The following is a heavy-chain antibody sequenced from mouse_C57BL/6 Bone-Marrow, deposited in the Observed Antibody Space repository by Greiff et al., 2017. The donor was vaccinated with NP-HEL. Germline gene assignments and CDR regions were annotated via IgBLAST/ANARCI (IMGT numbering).Heavy chain of an antibody. CDR1: GFNFKDYY. V-gene: IGHV14-2*01. CDR2: IDPEDGET. Sequence: EVKLQESGAELVKPGASVKLSCTASGFNFKDYYMHWVKQRTEQGLEWIGRIDPEDGETKYAPKFQGKATITADTSSNTAYLQLSSLTSEDTAVYYWAPDLLWSPTDEAMDYWGQGTSVTVSS. J-gene: IGHJ4*01. D-gene: IGHD2-1*01. CDR3: APDLLWSPTDEAMDY.